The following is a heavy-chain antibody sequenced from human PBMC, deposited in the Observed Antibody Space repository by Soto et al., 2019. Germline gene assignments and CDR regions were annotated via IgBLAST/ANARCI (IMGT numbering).Heavy chain of an antibody. J-gene: IGHJ5*02. CDR2: ISHDGSNK. D-gene: IGHD6-19*01. CDR3: AKGAVAGKGGNWFDP. V-gene: IGHV3-30*18. Sequence: QVQLVESGGGVVQPGRSLRLSCAASGFTFSSYGMHWVRQAPGKGLEWVAVISHDGSNKYYADSVKGRFTISRDNSKNTLYLQMNSLRAEDTAVYYCAKGAVAGKGGNWFDPWGQGTLVTVSS. CDR1: GFTFSSYG.